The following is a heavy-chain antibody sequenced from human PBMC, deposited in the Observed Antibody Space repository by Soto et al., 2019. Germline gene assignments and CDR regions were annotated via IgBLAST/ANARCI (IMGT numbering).Heavy chain of an antibody. CDR2: INTYSGST. CDR3: ARDDAPTSPSIFDY. Sequence: ASVKVSCKASGYTFTSYGISWVRQAPGQGLEWMGWINTYSGSTEYAQNLQGRVTMTTDTSTSTVYMELRSLRSDDTAVYYCARDDAPTSPSIFDYWGQGALVTVSS. J-gene: IGHJ4*02. V-gene: IGHV1-18*01. CDR1: GYTFTSYG.